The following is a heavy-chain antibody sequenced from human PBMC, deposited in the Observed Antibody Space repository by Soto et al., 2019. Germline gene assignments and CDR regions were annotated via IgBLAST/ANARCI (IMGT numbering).Heavy chain of an antibody. V-gene: IGHV1-24*01. D-gene: IGHD3-3*02. CDR1: GYTLTELS. CDR2: FDPEDGET. J-gene: IGHJ6*02. Sequence: ASVKVSCKVSGYTLTELSMHWVRQAPGKGLEWMGGFDPEDGETIYAQKFQGRVTMTEDTSTETAYMELSSLRSEDTAVYYCATVFISPPHFSYSYCGMDVWGQGTTVTVSS. CDR3: ATVFISPPHFSYSYCGMDV.